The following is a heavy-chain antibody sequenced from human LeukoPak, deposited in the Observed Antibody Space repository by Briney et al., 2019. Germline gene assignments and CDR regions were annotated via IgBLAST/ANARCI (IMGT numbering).Heavy chain of an antibody. Sequence: PSETLSLTCTVSGGSISSYYWSWIRQPPGKGLEWIGYIYYSGSTNYKPSLKSRVTISVDTSKNQFSLKLSSVTAADTAVYYCASSGSGSYQFVDYWGQGTLVTVSS. CDR2: IYYSGST. J-gene: IGHJ4*02. V-gene: IGHV4-59*12. CDR1: GGSISSYY. CDR3: ASSGSGSYQFVDY. D-gene: IGHD3-10*01.